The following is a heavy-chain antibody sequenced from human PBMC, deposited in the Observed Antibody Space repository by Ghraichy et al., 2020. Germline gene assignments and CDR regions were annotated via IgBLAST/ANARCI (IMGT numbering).Heavy chain of an antibody. CDR3: AKKTESYFDY. CDR1: GFTFSNYA. J-gene: IGHJ4*02. Sequence: LSLTCAASGFTFSNYAMSWVRQAPGKGLEWVSAISGSGGSPYNAVSVKGRFTISRYNSKNTLYLQMNSLRAEDTAVYFCAKKTESYFDYWGQGTLVTVSS. D-gene: IGHD2-21*02. CDR2: ISGSGGSP. V-gene: IGHV3-23*01.